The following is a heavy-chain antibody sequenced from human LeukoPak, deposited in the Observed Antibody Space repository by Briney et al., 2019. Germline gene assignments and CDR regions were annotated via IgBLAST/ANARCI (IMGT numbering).Heavy chain of an antibody. Sequence: SETLSLTCTVSGGSISSYYWSWIRQPPGKGLEWIGYIYYSGSTNYNPSLKSRVTISVDTSKNQFSLKLSSVTAADTAVYYCARENDYIDYWGQGTLVTVSS. CDR3: ARENDYIDY. CDR2: IYYSGST. J-gene: IGHJ4*02. V-gene: IGHV4-59*12. CDR1: GGSISSYY.